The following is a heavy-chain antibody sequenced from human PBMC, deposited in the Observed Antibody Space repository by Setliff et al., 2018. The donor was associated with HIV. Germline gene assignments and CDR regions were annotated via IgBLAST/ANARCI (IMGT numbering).Heavy chain of an antibody. D-gene: IGHD3-22*01. CDR1: GFTVSTYY. CDR2: IYSDGST. J-gene: IGHJ4*02. Sequence: GGSLRLSCAASGFTVSTYYMSWVRQAPGKGLEWVSTIYSDGSTYHADSVKGRFTLPRDTSKNTLSLQMNSLRPEDTAVFYCARVRLYSSALDYWGQGTLVTVSS. CDR3: ARVRLYSSALDY. V-gene: IGHV3-66*02.